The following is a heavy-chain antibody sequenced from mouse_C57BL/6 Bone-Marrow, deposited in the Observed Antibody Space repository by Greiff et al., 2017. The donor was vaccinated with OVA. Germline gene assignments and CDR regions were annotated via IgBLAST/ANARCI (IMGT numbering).Heavy chain of an antibody. CDR3: ARLLDSSGHRFAY. J-gene: IGHJ3*01. D-gene: IGHD3-2*02. V-gene: IGHV1-81*01. Sequence: VQLQQSGAELARPGASVKLSCKASGYTFTSYGISWVKQRTGQGLEWIGEIYPRSGNTYYNEKFKGKATLTADKSSSTAYMELRSLTSEDSAVYFCARLLDSSGHRFAYWGQGTLVTVSA. CDR1: GYTFTSYG. CDR2: IYPRSGNT.